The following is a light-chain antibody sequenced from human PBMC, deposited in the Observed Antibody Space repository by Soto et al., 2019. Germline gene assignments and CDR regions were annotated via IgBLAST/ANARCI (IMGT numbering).Light chain of an antibody. V-gene: IGKV3-11*01. CDR1: QSVSSN. Sequence: DRASLSFRRRQSVSSNFAWFQQKPGQAPRLLIYGTSSRATGIPDRFSGSGSGTDFTLTISSLEPDDFAFYYCQQHNRRPITFGRGTKVDIK. CDR2: GTS. J-gene: IGKJ4*01. CDR3: QQHNRRPIT.